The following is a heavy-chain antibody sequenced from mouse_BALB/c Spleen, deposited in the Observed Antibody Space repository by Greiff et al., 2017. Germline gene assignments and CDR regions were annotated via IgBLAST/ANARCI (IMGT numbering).Heavy chain of an antibody. Sequence: EVKLMESGPGLVKPSQSLSLTCSVTGYSITSGYYWNWIRQFPGNKLEWMGYISYDGSNNYNPSLKNRISITRDTSKNQFFLKLNSVTTEDTATYYCAREGYYGSRGNYAMDYWGQGTSVTVSS. D-gene: IGHD1-1*01. V-gene: IGHV3-6*02. J-gene: IGHJ4*01. CDR2: ISYDGSN. CDR1: GYSITSGYY. CDR3: AREGYYGSRGNYAMDY.